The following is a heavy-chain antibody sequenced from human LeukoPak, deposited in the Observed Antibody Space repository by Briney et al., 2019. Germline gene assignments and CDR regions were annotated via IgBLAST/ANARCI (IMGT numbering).Heavy chain of an antibody. CDR3: VGSGWYSTDYFDY. Sequence: GGSLRLSCAASGFTFSSYWMHWVRRAPGKGLVWVSRINSDGSSTSYADSVKGRFTISRDNAKNTLYLQMNSLRAEDTAVYYCVGSGWYSTDYFDYWGQGTLVTVSS. CDR1: GFTFSSYW. V-gene: IGHV3-74*01. CDR2: INSDGSST. J-gene: IGHJ4*02. D-gene: IGHD6-19*01.